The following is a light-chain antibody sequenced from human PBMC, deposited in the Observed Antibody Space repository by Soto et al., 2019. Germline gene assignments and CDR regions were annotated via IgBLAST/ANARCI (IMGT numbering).Light chain of an antibody. CDR2: ASS. V-gene: IGKV3-20*01. CDR1: QSISSNY. Sequence: EIVLTQSPGTLSLSPGERATLSCRASQSISSNYLAWYQQKPGQAPRLLIYASSTRATGIPDRFSGSGSGTGFTLNISRLEPEDFGVYFCQQFGISPRTFGQGTKLEI. CDR3: QQFGISPRT. J-gene: IGKJ2*01.